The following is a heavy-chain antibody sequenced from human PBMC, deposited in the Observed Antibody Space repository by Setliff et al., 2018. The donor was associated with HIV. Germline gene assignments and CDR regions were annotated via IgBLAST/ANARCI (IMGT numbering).Heavy chain of an antibody. Sequence: ASVKVSCKASGYTYTNYAVSWVRQAPGQGLEWMGYVSAYNANTNYAQNFRGRVTMTTDTSTTTVSMELRSLRADDKALYYCARDPAPSSSASYFQHWGQGTPVTVSS. CDR3: ARDPAPSSSASYFQH. CDR2: VSAYNANT. J-gene: IGHJ1*01. D-gene: IGHD6-25*01. V-gene: IGHV1-18*01. CDR1: GYTYTNYA.